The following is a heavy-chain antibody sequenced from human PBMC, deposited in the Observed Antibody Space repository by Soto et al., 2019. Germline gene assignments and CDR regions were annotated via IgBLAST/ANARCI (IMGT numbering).Heavy chain of an antibody. CDR2: ISSSSSYI. V-gene: IGHV3-21*01. Sequence: GESLKISCAASGFTFSSYSMNWVRQAPGKGLEWVSSISSSSSYIYYADSVKGRFTISRDNAKNSLYLQMNSLRAEDTALYYCARGGPFYDYVWGSYTSKYYYYYYGMDVWGQGTTVTVSS. CDR1: GFTFSSYS. CDR3: ARGGPFYDYVWGSYTSKYYYYYYGMDV. D-gene: IGHD3-16*01. J-gene: IGHJ6*02.